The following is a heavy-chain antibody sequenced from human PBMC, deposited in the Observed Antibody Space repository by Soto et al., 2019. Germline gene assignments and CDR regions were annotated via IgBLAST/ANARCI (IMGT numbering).Heavy chain of an antibody. J-gene: IGHJ4*02. CDR2: INHSESP. Sequence: QVQLQQWGAGLLKPSETLSLTCAVYGGPFSGSYWSWIRQPPGKGLEGIGEINHSESPNYNPSLKSRVTISVDTSKNLFSLKLRYVTAADTAVYYCARGLPDYDFCSGYLDYWGQGTLVTVSS. D-gene: IGHD3-3*01. CDR1: GGPFSGSY. V-gene: IGHV4-34*01. CDR3: ARGLPDYDFCSGYLDY.